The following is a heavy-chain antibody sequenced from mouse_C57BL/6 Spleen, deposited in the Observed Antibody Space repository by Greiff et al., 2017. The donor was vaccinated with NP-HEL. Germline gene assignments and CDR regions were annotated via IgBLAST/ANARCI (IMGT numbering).Heavy chain of an antibody. J-gene: IGHJ2*01. CDR1: GFTFSSYG. CDR2: ISSGGSYT. Sequence: EVQGVESGGDLVKPGGSLKLSCAASGFTFSSYGMSWVRQTPDKRLEWVATISSGGSYTYYPDSVKGRFNISRDNAKNTRYLQMRSLKSEDTAMYYCARHNTFFDYWGQGTTLTVSS. CDR3: ARHNTFFDY. D-gene: IGHD5-1-1*01. V-gene: IGHV5-6*01.